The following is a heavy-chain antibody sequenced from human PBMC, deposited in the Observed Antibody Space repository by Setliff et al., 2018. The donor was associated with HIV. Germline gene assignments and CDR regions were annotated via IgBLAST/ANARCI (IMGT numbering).Heavy chain of an antibody. J-gene: IGHJ6*03. Sequence: SETLSLTCAVSGASISSSSYFWGWIRRPPGTGLDWTGSIYFSGSTYYNPSLESRVTISMDTSKNQFSLKLTSVTAADTAVYYCARHPRHYNILTGYRYYYMDVWGKGTTVTVSS. CDR1: GASISSSSYF. D-gene: IGHD3-9*01. CDR2: IYFSGST. CDR3: ARHPRHYNILTGYRYYYMDV. V-gene: IGHV4-39*01.